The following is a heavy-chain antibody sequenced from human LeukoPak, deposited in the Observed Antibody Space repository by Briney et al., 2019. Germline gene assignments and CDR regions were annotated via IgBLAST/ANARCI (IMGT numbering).Heavy chain of an antibody. Sequence: GSLRLSCAASGFTVSSNYMSWVRQAPGKGLEWVSVIYSGGSTYYADSVKGRFTISRDNSKNTLYLQMNSLRAEDTAVYYCARVRVDYYDSSGYRFDYWGQGTLVTVSS. CDR1: GFTVSSNY. D-gene: IGHD3-22*01. V-gene: IGHV3-53*01. CDR2: IYSGGST. J-gene: IGHJ4*02. CDR3: ARVRVDYYDSSGYRFDY.